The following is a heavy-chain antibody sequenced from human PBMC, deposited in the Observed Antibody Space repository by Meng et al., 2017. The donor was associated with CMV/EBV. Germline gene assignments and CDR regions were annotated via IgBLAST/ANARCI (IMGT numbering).Heavy chain of an antibody. V-gene: IGHV4-39*01. J-gene: IGHJ6*02. CDR3: ARIAVDNSYYYYYGMDV. CDR1: GGSISSSSYY. CDR2: IYYSGST. D-gene: IGHD6-19*01. Sequence: SETLSLTCTVSGGSISSSSYYWGWIRQPPGKGLEWIGSIYYSGSTYYNPSLKSRVTISVDTSKNQFSLKLSSVTAADTAVYYCARIAVDNSYYYYYGMDVWGQGTTVTVSS.